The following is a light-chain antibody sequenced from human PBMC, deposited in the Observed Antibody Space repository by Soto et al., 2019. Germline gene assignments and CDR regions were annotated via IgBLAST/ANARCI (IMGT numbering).Light chain of an antibody. V-gene: IGLV2-14*01. J-gene: IGLJ1*01. CDR3: SSKTSSRTPFV. Sequence: QSALTQPASVSDSPGQSITISCTGTSSDVGGSNHVSWYQQHPGKAPKLMIYDVTNRPSGVSHRFSGSKSGSTASLIISGLQAEDEADYYCSSKTSSRTPFVFGTGTKLTVL. CDR2: DVT. CDR1: SSDVGGSNH.